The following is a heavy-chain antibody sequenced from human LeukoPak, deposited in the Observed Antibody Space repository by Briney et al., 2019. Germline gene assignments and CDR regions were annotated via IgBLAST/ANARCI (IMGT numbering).Heavy chain of an antibody. V-gene: IGHV4-34*01. CDR3: ATSGNSYGYKWYFDY. CDR1: GGSFSGYY. J-gene: IGHJ4*02. D-gene: IGHD5-18*01. Sequence: PSETLSLTCAVYGGSFSGYYWSWIRQPPGKGLEWIGEINHSGSTNYNPSLKSRVTISVDTSKNQFSLKLSSVTAADTAVYYCATSGNSYGYKWYFDYWGQGTLVTVSS. CDR2: INHSGST.